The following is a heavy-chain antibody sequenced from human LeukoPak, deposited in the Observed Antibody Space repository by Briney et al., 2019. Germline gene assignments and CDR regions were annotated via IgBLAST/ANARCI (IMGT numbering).Heavy chain of an antibody. D-gene: IGHD6-6*01. V-gene: IGHV1-46*01. CDR3: ARDGPRIAALGEDFDY. J-gene: IGHJ4*02. CDR1: GYTFTSYY. CDR2: INPSGGST. Sequence: ASVKVSCKASGYTFTSYYMHWVRQAPGQGLEWMGIINPSGGSTSYSQKFQGRVTMTRDTSTSTVYMELSSLRSEDTAVYYCARDGPRIAALGEDFDYWGQGTLVTVSS.